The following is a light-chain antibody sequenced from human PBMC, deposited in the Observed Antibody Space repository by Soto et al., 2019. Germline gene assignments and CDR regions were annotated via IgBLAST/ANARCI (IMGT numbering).Light chain of an antibody. CDR2: GAS. CDR3: QQYGSSLSIT. V-gene: IGKV3-20*01. J-gene: IGKJ5*01. Sequence: ENVLTQSPGTLSLSPGERVTLSCRASQSVSSSYLAWYQQKPGQAPRLLIYGASNRATGIPDRFSGSGSGNDFTLTISRLEPEDFAVYYCQQYGSSLSITFGQGTRLEIK. CDR1: QSVSSSY.